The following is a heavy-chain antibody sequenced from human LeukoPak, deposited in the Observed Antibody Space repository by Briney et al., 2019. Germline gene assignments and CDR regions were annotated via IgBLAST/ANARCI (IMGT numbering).Heavy chain of an antibody. CDR1: GFTFSSYA. CDR3: AKAPYSSGWYGNDY. D-gene: IGHD6-19*01. Sequence: GASPRLSCAASGFTFSSYAMSWVRQAPGKGLEWVSAISGSGGSTYYADSVKGRFTISRDNSKNTLYLQMNSLRAEDTAVYYCAKAPYSSGWYGNDYWGQGTLVTVSS. CDR2: ISGSGGST. V-gene: IGHV3-23*01. J-gene: IGHJ4*02.